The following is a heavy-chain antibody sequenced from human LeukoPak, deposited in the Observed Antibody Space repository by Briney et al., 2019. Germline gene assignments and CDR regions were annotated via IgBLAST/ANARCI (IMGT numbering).Heavy chain of an antibody. J-gene: IGHJ3*02. CDR1: GFTFSNYA. Sequence: GRSLRLSCAVSGFTFSNYAMHWVRQAPGKGLEWVALISYDGTNEYYADSVKGRFTTSRDNSKNTLYLQMNSLRAEDTAVYYCAGNQLPLDAFDIWGQGTMVTVSS. CDR3: AGNQLPLDAFDI. V-gene: IGHV3-30*03. CDR2: ISYDGTNE. D-gene: IGHD2-2*01.